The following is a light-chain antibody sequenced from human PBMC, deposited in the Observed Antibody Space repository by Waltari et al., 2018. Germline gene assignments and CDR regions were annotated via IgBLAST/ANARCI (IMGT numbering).Light chain of an antibody. CDR1: TSNIGADYA. CDR3: QSYDDSLSAVV. V-gene: IGLV1-40*01. CDR2: GHS. Sequence: QSVLTQPPSVSGAPGQRVTISCTGSTSNIGADYAVPWYQHLPGSAPKLLIYGHSNRPSGVPDRVSGSKSGSSASLAITWLQAADEAYYYCQSYDDSLSAVVVGGGARLTVL. J-gene: IGLJ2*01.